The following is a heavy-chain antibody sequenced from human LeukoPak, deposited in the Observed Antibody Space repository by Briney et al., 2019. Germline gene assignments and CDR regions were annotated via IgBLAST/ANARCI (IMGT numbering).Heavy chain of an antibody. J-gene: IGHJ4*02. D-gene: IGHD3-22*01. V-gene: IGHV1-46*01. Sequence: GSVKVSCKASGYTFTSYYMHWVRQAPGQGLEWMGIINPSGGSTSYAQKFQGRVTMTRDTSTSTVYMELSSLRSEDTAVYYCARNWIGDSSGYAPFDYWGQGTLVTVSS. CDR2: INPSGGST. CDR1: GYTFTSYY. CDR3: ARNWIGDSSGYAPFDY.